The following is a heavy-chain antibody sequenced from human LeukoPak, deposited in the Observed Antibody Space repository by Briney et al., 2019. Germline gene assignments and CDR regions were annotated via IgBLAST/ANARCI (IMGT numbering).Heavy chain of an antibody. Sequence: PGRSLRLSCAASGFTFSSYGMHWVRQAPDKGLEWVAVIWYDGSNKYYADSVKGRFTISRDNSKNTLYLQMNSLRAEDTAVYYCAKGTRIAVATFDYWGQGTLVTVSS. D-gene: IGHD6-19*01. CDR1: GFTFSSYG. CDR3: AKGTRIAVATFDY. V-gene: IGHV3-33*06. CDR2: IWYDGSNK. J-gene: IGHJ4*02.